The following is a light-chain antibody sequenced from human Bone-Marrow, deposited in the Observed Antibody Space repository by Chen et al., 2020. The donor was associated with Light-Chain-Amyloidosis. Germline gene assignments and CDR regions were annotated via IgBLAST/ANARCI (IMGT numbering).Light chain of an antibody. J-gene: IGLJ3*02. CDR1: NIGSTS. CDR2: DDS. CDR3: QEWDRSSDHPV. V-gene: IGLV3-21*02. Sequence: SYVLTQPSSVSVAPGQTATIACGGNNIGSTSVHWYQQTPGQAPLLVVYDDSDRPSGIPERLSGSNSGNTATLTISRVEAGDEADYYCQEWDRSSDHPVFGGGTKLTVL.